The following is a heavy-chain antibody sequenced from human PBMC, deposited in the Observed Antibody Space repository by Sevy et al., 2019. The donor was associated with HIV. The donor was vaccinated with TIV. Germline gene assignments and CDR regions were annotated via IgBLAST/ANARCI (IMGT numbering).Heavy chain of an antibody. V-gene: IGHV3-23*01. J-gene: IGHJ4*02. CDR2: ISGSGGST. Sequence: GESLKISCAASGFTFSSYAMSWVRQAPGKGLEWVSAISGSGGSTYYADSVKGRFTISRDNSKNTLYLQMNSLRAEDTAVYYCAKRRVGGSYYFDYWGQGTLVTVSS. D-gene: IGHD1-26*01. CDR3: AKRRVGGSYYFDY. CDR1: GFTFSSYA.